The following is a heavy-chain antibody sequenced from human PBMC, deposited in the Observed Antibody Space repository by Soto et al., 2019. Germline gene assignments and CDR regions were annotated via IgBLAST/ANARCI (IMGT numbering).Heavy chain of an antibody. J-gene: IGHJ4*02. D-gene: IGHD2-21*02. Sequence: PGGSLRLSCAASGFTFSSYAMHWVRQAPGKGLEWVAVISYDGSNKYYADSVNGRFTISRDNSKNTLYLQMNSLRAEDTAVYYCARDPISVVVTAIQYYFDYWGQGTLVTVSS. CDR3: ARDPISVVVTAIQYYFDY. V-gene: IGHV3-30-3*01. CDR2: ISYDGSNK. CDR1: GFTFSSYA.